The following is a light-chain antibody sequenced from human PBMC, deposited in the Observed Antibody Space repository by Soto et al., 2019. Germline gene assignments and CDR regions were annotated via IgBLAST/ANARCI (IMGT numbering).Light chain of an antibody. CDR2: AAS. CDR3: QQYNNWPRT. Sequence: DIQMTQSPSPLSASVGDRVTITCRANQSISNHLNWYQQKPGKAPNLLIYAASTLQSGVPSRFSGSGSGTDFTLTISSLQPEDFAVYYCQQYNNWPRTFGQGTKVDIK. J-gene: IGKJ1*01. V-gene: IGKV1-39*01. CDR1: QSISNH.